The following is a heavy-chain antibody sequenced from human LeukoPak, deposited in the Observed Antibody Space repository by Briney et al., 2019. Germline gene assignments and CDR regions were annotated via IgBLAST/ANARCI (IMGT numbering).Heavy chain of an antibody. V-gene: IGHV3-30*18. Sequence: SGGSLRLSCAASGFTFSSYGMHWVRQAPGKGLEWVAVISYDGSNKYYADSVKGRFTISRDNSKNTLYLQMNSLRAEDTAVYYCAKADSSGWYNFDYWGQGTPVTVSS. CDR3: AKADSSGWYNFDY. D-gene: IGHD6-19*01. CDR1: GFTFSSYG. CDR2: ISYDGSNK. J-gene: IGHJ4*02.